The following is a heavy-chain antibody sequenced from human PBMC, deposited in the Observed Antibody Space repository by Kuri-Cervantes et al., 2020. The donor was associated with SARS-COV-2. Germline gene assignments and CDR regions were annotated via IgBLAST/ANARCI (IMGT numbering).Heavy chain of an antibody. Sequence: SVKVSCKASRDTFTTFGFSWVRQAPGQGLEWMGGTIPFFGTPSYAQRFEGRVTITADEPTSTVYMEMSSLTLEDTAVYFCARDVGYGGSSELDITYFDCWGQGTLVTVSS. D-gene: IGHD4-23*01. J-gene: IGHJ4*02. CDR3: ARDVGYGGSSELDITYFDC. V-gene: IGHV1-69*13. CDR1: RDTFTTFG. CDR2: TIPFFGTP.